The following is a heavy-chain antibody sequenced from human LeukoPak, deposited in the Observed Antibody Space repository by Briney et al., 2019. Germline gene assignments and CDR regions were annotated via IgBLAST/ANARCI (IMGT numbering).Heavy chain of an antibody. Sequence: GGSLRLSCAASGFTFSSYGMSWVRQAPGKGLEWVSAISGSGGSTYYADSVKGRFTISRDNSKNTLYLQMNSLRAEDTAVYYCANALGYSSSWFDYWGQGTLVTVSS. CDR3: ANALGYSSSWFDY. D-gene: IGHD6-13*01. CDR1: GFTFSSYG. J-gene: IGHJ5*01. CDR2: ISGSGGST. V-gene: IGHV3-23*01.